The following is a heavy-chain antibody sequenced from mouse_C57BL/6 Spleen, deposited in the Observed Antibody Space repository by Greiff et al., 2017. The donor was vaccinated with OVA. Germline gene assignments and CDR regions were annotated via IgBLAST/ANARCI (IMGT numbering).Heavy chain of an antibody. J-gene: IGHJ2*02. D-gene: IGHD2-12*01. CDR1: GYAFSSSW. Sequence: QVQLQQSGPELVKPGASVKISCKASGYAFSSSWMHWVKQRPGKGLEWIGRIYPGDGDTNYNGKFKGKATLTADKSSNTAYMQRSSLTSEDSAVYFGARTVYDDYFDYWGQGTSVTVSS. V-gene: IGHV1-82*01. CDR2: IYPGDGDT. CDR3: ARTVYDDYFDY.